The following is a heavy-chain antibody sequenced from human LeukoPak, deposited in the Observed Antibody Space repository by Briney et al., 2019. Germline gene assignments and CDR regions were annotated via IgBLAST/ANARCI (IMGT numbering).Heavy chain of an antibody. D-gene: IGHD6-19*01. V-gene: IGHV3-33*01. Sequence: GRSLRLSCAASGFTFSTYAMHWVRQAPGKGLEWVAMIWYNGKNKHYADSVKGRFTISRDNSKNTLDLQTNSLRADGTAVYYCVRDPSNSGWAFDYWGQGTLVTVSS. J-gene: IGHJ4*02. CDR2: IWYNGKNK. CDR3: VRDPSNSGWAFDY. CDR1: GFTFSTYA.